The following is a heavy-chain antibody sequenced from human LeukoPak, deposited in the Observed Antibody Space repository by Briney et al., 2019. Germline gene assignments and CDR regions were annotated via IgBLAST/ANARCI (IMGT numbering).Heavy chain of an antibody. V-gene: IGHV4-59*01. Sequence: SETLSLTCTVSGGSISIYYWSWIRQPAGKGLEWIGYIYYSGSTNYNPSLKSRVTISVDTSKNQFSLKLSSVTAADTAVYYCARAYSGSYSFDYWGQGTLVTVSS. D-gene: IGHD1-26*01. CDR3: ARAYSGSYSFDY. J-gene: IGHJ4*02. CDR2: IYYSGST. CDR1: GGSISIYY.